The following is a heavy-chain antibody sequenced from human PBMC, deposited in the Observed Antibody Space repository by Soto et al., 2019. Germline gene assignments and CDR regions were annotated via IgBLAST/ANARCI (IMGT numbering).Heavy chain of an antibody. D-gene: IGHD3-3*01. CDR1: GYTFTSYG. CDR2: ISAYNGNT. V-gene: IGHV1-18*04. J-gene: IGHJ4*02. Sequence: ASVKVSCKASGYTFTSYGISWVRQAPGQGLEWMGWISAYNGNTNYAQKLQGRVTMTTDTSTSTAYMELRSLRSDDTAVYYCARYRFYYDFRRGYWYYFDYWGQGTLVTVSS. CDR3: ARYRFYYDFRRGYWYYFDY.